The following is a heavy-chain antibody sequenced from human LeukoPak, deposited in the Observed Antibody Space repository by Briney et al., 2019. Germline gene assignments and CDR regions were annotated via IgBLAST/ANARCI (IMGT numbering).Heavy chain of an antibody. J-gene: IGHJ4*02. CDR2: ISGSGGST. D-gene: IGHD4-23*01. Sequence: GGSLRLSCAASGFTFSSYAMSWFRQAPGKGLEWVSAISGSGGSTYYADSVKGRFTISRDNSKNTLYLQVNSLRAEDTAVYYCAKQGATVVTPPSRLDYWGQGTLVTVSS. CDR3: AKQGATVVTPPSRLDY. CDR1: GFTFSSYA. V-gene: IGHV3-23*01.